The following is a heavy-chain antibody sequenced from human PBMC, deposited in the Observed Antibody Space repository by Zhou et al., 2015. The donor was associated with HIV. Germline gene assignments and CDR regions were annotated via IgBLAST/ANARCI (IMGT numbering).Heavy chain of an antibody. Sequence: QVQLVQSGAEVKKPGSSVKVSCKASGGTFSSYAISWVRQAPGQGLEWMGGIIPIFGTANYAQKFQGRVTITADKSTSTAYMELSSLRSEDTAVYYCARIGARGCSGGSCYSHDAFDIWGQGTMVTVSS. D-gene: IGHD2-15*01. CDR1: GGTFSSYA. J-gene: IGHJ3*02. V-gene: IGHV1-69*06. CDR3: ARIGARGCSGGSCYSHDAFDI. CDR2: IIPIFGTA.